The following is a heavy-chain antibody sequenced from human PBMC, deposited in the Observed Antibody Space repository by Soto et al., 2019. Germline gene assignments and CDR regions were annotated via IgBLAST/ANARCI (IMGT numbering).Heavy chain of an antibody. CDR3: ARALPDSSSWHNQYYFDY. CDR2: IIPIFGTA. V-gene: IGHV1-69*01. D-gene: IGHD6-13*01. J-gene: IGHJ4*02. CDR1: KSIFSRYA. Sequence: AMVPNKAPKSIFSRYAIGCGGRGPRQELEWMGGIIPIFGTANYAQKFQGRVTITADESTSTAYMELSSLRSEDTAVYYCARALPDSSSWHNQYYFDYWGKGTLVTVSS.